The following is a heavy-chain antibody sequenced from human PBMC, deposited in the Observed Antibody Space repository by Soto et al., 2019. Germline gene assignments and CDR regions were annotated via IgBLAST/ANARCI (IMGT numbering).Heavy chain of an antibody. CDR3: AHIMPYYYDSSGYPKAPRFDY. V-gene: IGHV2-5*02. D-gene: IGHD3-22*01. CDR2: SYWDDDN. CDR1: GFSLSSSGVG. Sequence: GSGPTLVNPTQTLTLTCTFSGFSLSSSGVGVGWIRQPPGKALEWLAVSYWDDDNRYSPSLKSRLSSTKDTSANQVVLTMTNVDPVDTATYYCAHIMPYYYDSSGYPKAPRFDYWGQGTLVTVSS. J-gene: IGHJ4*02.